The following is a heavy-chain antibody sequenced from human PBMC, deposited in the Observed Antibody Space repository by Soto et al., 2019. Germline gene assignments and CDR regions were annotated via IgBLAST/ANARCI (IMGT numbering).Heavy chain of an antibody. CDR2: ISAYNGNT. V-gene: IGHV1-18*01. D-gene: IGHD3-3*01. CDR1: GYTFTSYG. CDR3: ARDEYHFWSGYYLRAFDY. Sequence: QVQLVQSGAEVKKPGASVKVSCKASGYTFTSYGISWVRQAPGQGLEWMGWISAYNGNTNYAQKLQGRVTMTTDTFTRTASVELRSLRADDTAVYYCARDEYHFWSGYYLRAFDYWGQGTLVTVSS. J-gene: IGHJ4*02.